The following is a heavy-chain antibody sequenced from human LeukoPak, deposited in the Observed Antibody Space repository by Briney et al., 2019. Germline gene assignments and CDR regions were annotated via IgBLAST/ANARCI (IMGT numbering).Heavy chain of an antibody. CDR1: GFTFSSYA. D-gene: IGHD3-10*02. CDR3: AELGITMIGGV. V-gene: IGHV3-23*01. Sequence: GGSLRLSCAASGFTFSSYAMSWVRQAPGKGLEWVSAISGSGTTYYADSVKGRFTISRDNSKNTLYLQMNSLRAEDTAVYYCAELGITMIGGVWGKGTTVTISS. CDR2: ISGSGTT. J-gene: IGHJ6*04.